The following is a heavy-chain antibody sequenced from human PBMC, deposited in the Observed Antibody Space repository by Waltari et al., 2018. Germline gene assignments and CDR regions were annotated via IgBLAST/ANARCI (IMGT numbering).Heavy chain of an antibody. Sequence: QVQLVESGGGVVQPGRSLRLSCAASGFTFSSYGMHWVRQAPGKGLDVVAVISYDGSNKSYADSVKVRFTISRDNSKNTLYLQMNSLRAEDTAVYYCAKDQSGYSSILYYFDYWGQGTLVTVSS. D-gene: IGHD6-13*01. CDR3: AKDQSGYSSILYYFDY. V-gene: IGHV3-30*18. J-gene: IGHJ4*02. CDR1: GFTFSSYG. CDR2: ISYDGSNK.